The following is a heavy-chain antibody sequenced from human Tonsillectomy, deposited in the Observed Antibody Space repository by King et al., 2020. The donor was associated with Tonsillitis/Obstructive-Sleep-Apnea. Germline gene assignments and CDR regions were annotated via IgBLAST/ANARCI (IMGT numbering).Heavy chain of an antibody. J-gene: IGHJ4*02. Sequence: VQLVESGGGVVQPGRSLRLSCAASGFTFSSYAMHWVRQAPGKGLEWVAVISYDESNKYYADSVKGRFTISRDNSKNTLYLQMKSLRAEDTAVYYCARGWNSVVWYFDYWGQGTLVTVSS. CDR2: ISYDESNK. D-gene: IGHD1-7*01. CDR1: GFTFSSYA. V-gene: IGHV3-30*04. CDR3: ARGWNSVVWYFDY.